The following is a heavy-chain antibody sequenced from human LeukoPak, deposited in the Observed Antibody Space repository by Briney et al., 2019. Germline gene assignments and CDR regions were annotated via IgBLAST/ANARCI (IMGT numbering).Heavy chain of an antibody. CDR1: GYTFTSYD. D-gene: IGHD4-11*01. J-gene: IGHJ5*02. CDR2: MNPNSGNT. V-gene: IGHV1-8*01. Sequence: ASVKVSCKASGYTFTSYDINWVRQATGQGLEWMGWMNPNSGNTGYAQKFQGRVTMTRDTSISTAYMELSRLRSDDTAVYYCARDSSDYSNLNWFDPWGQGTLVTVSS. CDR3: ARDSSDYSNLNWFDP.